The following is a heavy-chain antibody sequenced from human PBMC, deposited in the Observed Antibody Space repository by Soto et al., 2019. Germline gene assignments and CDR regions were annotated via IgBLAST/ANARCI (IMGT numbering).Heavy chain of an antibody. Sequence: ASVKVSCKASGYTFTSYGISWVRQAPGQGLEWMGWISAYNGNTNYAQKLQGRVTMTTDTSTSTAYMELRSLRSNDTAVYYCARMRWEQGGWYRVHAFDIWGQGTMVTFSS. V-gene: IGHV1-18*01. J-gene: IGHJ3*02. CDR3: ARMRWEQGGWYRVHAFDI. CDR2: ISAYNGNT. D-gene: IGHD6-19*01. CDR1: GYTFTSYG.